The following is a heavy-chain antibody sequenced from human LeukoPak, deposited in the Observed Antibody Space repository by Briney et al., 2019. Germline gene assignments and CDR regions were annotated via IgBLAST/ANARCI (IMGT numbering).Heavy chain of an antibody. CDR1: GGSISSYY. J-gene: IGHJ4*02. D-gene: IGHD6-19*01. V-gene: IGHV4-4*07. Sequence: PSETLSLTCTVSGGSISSYYWSWIRQPAGKGLEWIGRIYTSGSTNYNPSLKSRVTISVDKSKNQFSLKLSSVTAADTAVYYCARVRQWLFDYWGQATLVTVSS. CDR2: IYTSGST. CDR3: ARVRQWLFDY.